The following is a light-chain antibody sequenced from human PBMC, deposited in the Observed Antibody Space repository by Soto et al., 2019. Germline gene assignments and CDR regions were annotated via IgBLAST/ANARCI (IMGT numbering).Light chain of an antibody. V-gene: IGKV3-20*01. CDR1: QSVSSSY. CDR3: QQYGSSRWT. J-gene: IGKJ1*01. CDR2: GAS. Sequence: EIVLTQSPGTLSLSPGERATLSCRASQSVSSSYLAWYQQKPGQAPRLLIYGASSRATGIPDRFSGSGSGTDFTLTISRLEPEDFAVYYWQQYGSSRWTFGQGTKVEIE.